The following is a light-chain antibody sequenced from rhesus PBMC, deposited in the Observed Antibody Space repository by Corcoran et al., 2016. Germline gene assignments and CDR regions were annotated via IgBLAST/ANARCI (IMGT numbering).Light chain of an antibody. V-gene: IGKV1-21*01. CDR3: PQYDSASPWT. J-gene: IGKJ1*01. CDR2: KAS. Sequence: DIQMTQSPSSLSASVGDRVTVSCRASQGISSWLAWYQQKPGIAPKLLIYKASSLQSGVPSRSSGSGTGTDFTLTISCLQPEDFATYYSPQYDSASPWTFGQGTKVEIK. CDR1: QGISSW.